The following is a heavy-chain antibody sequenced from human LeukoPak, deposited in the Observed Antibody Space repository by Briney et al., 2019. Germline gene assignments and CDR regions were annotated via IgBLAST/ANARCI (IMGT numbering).Heavy chain of an antibody. CDR3: ARLPRNYRAPDY. CDR1: GYTFTGYY. CDR2: INPNSGGT. V-gene: IGHV1-2*06. J-gene: IGHJ4*02. D-gene: IGHD1-7*01. Sequence: ASVKVSCKASGYTFTGYYMHWVRQAPGQGLEWMGRINPNSGGTNYAQKFQGRVTMTRHTSISTAYMELSRLRSDDTAVYYCARLPRNYRAPDYWGQGTLVTVSS.